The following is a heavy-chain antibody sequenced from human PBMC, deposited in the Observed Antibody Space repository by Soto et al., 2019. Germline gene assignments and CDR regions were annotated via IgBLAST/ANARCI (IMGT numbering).Heavy chain of an antibody. CDR2: IDPSDSYT. V-gene: IGHV5-10-1*01. J-gene: IGHJ5*02. D-gene: IGHD6-13*01. Sequence: PGESLKISCKGSGYSFTSYWISWVRQMPGKGLEWMGRIDPSDSYTNYSPSFQGHVTISADKSISTAYLQWSSLKASDTAMYYCARHPYSSSWYFPRNRFDPWGQGTLVTVSS. CDR3: ARHPYSSSWYFPRNRFDP. CDR1: GYSFTSYW.